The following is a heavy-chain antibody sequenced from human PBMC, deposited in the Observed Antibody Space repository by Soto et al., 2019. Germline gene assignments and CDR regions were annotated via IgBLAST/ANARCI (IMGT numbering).Heavy chain of an antibody. CDR2: ISYDGAKK. J-gene: IGHJ4*02. CDR1: GFAFGTYG. V-gene: IGHV3-30*03. Sequence: QVQLVESGGGVVRPGTSLRLSCEASGFAFGTYGMHWVRQAPGKGLEWLAFISYDGAKKHYANSVKGRFTISRDNPNNMVYLQLNSLETGDTAIYYCTRVFYREWPTDYWGQGSLVTVSS. CDR3: TRVFYREWPTDY. D-gene: IGHD3-3*01.